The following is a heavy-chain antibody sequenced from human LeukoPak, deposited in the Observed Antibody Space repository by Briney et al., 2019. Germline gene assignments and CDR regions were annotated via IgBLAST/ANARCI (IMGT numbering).Heavy chain of an antibody. Sequence: GASVKVSCKASGYTFTSYGISWVREAPGQGLEWMGRIIPIFGTANYAQKFQGRVTITTDESTSTAYMELSSLRSEDTAVYYCARDRDGAMKPLRAFDIWGQGTMVTVSS. CDR1: GYTFTSYG. D-gene: IGHD1-14*01. J-gene: IGHJ3*02. CDR3: ARDRDGAMKPLRAFDI. CDR2: IIPIFGTA. V-gene: IGHV1-69*05.